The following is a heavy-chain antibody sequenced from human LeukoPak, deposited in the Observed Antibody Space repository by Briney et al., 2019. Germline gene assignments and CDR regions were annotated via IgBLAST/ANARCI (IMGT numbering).Heavy chain of an antibody. V-gene: IGHV3-30*02. CDR3: AKLHFDY. CDR2: IRYDGSSK. CDR1: GFTFSSYG. Sequence: GGSLRLSCAASGFTFSSYGMHWVRQAPGKGLEWVAFIRYDGSSKYYADSVRGRFTISRDDSRDTLYLQVNGLRAEDTAVYYCAKLHFDYWGQGTLVTVSS. J-gene: IGHJ4*02.